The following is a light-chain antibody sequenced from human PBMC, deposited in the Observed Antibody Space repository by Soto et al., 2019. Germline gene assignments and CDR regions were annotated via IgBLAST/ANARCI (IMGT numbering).Light chain of an antibody. CDR2: AVS. V-gene: IGKV3-20*01. CDR3: QPDGSSPT. J-gene: IGKJ1*01. Sequence: EIVLTQSPGTLSLSPGERATLSCRSSQSVSSSYLAWYQHKPGQAPRLLIYAVSSRATGIPDRFSGSGSGTDFTLTISRLEPEDVAVYYCQPDGSSPTFGQGTKVEIK. CDR1: QSVSSSY.